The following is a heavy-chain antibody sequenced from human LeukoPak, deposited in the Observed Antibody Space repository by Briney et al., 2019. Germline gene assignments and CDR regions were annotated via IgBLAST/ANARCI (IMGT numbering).Heavy chain of an antibody. J-gene: IGHJ4*02. D-gene: IGHD3-10*01. Sequence: PGGSLRLSCAASGFTFSSYWMHWVRQAPGKGLVWVSRINSDGSSTSYADSVKGRFTISRDNAKNTLYLQMNSLRAEDTAVYYCAKDLSWFGELLPYYFDYWGQGTLVTVSS. CDR1: GFTFSSYW. V-gene: IGHV3-74*01. CDR2: INSDGSST. CDR3: AKDLSWFGELLPYYFDY.